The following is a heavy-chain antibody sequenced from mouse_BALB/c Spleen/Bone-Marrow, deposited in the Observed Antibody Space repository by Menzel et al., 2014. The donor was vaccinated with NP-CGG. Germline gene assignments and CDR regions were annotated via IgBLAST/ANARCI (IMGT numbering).Heavy chain of an antibody. CDR1: GYAFSSSW. CDR2: IYPGDGDT. CDR3: ARHAYGNSYWYFDV. V-gene: IGHV1-82*01. D-gene: IGHD2-1*01. Sequence: VQRVESGPELVKPGASVKISCKASGYAFSSSWMNWVKQRPGQGLEWIGRIYPGDGDTNYNGKFKGKATLTADKSSSTAYMQLSSLTSVDSAVYFCARHAYGNSYWYFDVWGAGTTVIVSS. J-gene: IGHJ1*01.